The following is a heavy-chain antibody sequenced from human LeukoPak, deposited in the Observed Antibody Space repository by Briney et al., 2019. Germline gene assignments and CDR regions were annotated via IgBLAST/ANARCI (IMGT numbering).Heavy chain of an antibody. CDR1: GFTFSSYA. V-gene: IGHV3-23*01. Sequence: GGSLRLSCAASGFTFSSYAMSWVRQAPGKGLEWVSAISGSGGSTYYADSVKGRFTISRDNSKNTLYLQMNSLRAEDTAVYYCAKGADYDFWSGPTLNFDYWGQGTLVTVSS. D-gene: IGHD3-3*01. J-gene: IGHJ4*02. CDR3: AKGADYDFWSGPTLNFDY. CDR2: ISGSGGST.